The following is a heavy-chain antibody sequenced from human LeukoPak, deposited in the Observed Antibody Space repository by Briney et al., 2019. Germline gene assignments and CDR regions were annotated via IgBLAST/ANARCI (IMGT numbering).Heavy chain of an antibody. J-gene: IGHJ4*02. CDR3: ARGGRDYYDSVPVHQYDY. D-gene: IGHD3-22*01. CDR1: GYTFTGYY. Sequence: GASVKVSCKASGYTFTGYYMHWVRQAPGQGLEWMGWINPNSGGTNYAQKFQGRVTMTRDTSISTAYMELSRLRSDDTAVYYCARGGRDYYDSVPVHQYDYWGQGTLVTVSS. V-gene: IGHV1-2*02. CDR2: INPNSGGT.